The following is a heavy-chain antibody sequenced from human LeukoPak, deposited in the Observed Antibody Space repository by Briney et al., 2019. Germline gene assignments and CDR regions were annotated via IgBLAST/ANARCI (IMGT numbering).Heavy chain of an antibody. J-gene: IGHJ4*02. CDR2: ISGSGGST. CDR1: GFTFSSYA. CDR3: AKETPHYDSWSGAFDY. V-gene: IGHV3-23*01. D-gene: IGHD3-3*01. Sequence: GGSLRLSCAASGFTFSSYAMSWVRQAPGKGLEWVSAISGSGGSTYYADSVKGRFTISRDNSKNTLYLQMNSLRAEDTAVYYCAKETPHYDSWSGAFDYWGQGTLVTVSS.